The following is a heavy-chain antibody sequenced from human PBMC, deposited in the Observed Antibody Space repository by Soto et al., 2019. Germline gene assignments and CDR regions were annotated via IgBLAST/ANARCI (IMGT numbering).Heavy chain of an antibody. D-gene: IGHD2-15*01. Sequence: QVQMVESGGGVVQPGRSLRLSCAASGFTFSSHGMHWVRQAPGKGLEWVAVIWDDGSNKYHGDSVRGRFTISRDNYKSTLYLQMDSLRAEDTAVYYCARHRGSIDHYYMDVWGNGITVTVSS. CDR2: IWDDGSNK. CDR3: ARHRGSIDHYYMDV. J-gene: IGHJ6*03. V-gene: IGHV3-33*01. CDR1: GFTFSSHG.